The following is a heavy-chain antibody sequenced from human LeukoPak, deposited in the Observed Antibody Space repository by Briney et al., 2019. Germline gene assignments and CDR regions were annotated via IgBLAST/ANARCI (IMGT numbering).Heavy chain of an antibody. CDR3: AKACPPDY. CDR1: GLTFSGYD. CDR2: MSCGGQNE. J-gene: IGHJ4*02. V-gene: IGHV3-30*18. Sequence: GGSLRLSCAASGLTFSGYDMHWVRQAPGKGPEWVAVMSCGGQNERYADSVKGRFAVSRDNSKNTLYLQMNSLRAEDTAVYYCAKACPPDYWGQGTLVTVSS.